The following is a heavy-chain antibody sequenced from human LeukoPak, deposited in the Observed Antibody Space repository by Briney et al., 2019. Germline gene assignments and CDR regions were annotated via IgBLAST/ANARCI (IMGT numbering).Heavy chain of an antibody. CDR3: ARVDTAMGGY. CDR2: IYHSGST. CDR1: GYSISSGYY. D-gene: IGHD5-18*01. J-gene: IGHJ4*02. V-gene: IGHV4-38-2*02. Sequence: SETPSLTCTVSGYSISSGYYWGWIRQPPGKGLEWIGSIYHSGSTYYNPSLKSRVTISVDTSKNQFSLKLSSVTAADTAVYYCARVDTAMGGYWGQGTLVTVSS.